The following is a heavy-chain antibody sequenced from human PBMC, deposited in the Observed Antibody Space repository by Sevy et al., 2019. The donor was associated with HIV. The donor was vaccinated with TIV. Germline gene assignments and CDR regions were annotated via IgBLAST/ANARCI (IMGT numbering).Heavy chain of an antibody. CDR1: GFTFSNAW. CDR2: IKSKTDGGTT. CDR3: TTDPALGMVDWLDP. J-gene: IGHJ5*02. V-gene: IGHV3-15*01. D-gene: IGHD7-27*01. Sequence: GGSLRLSCAASGFTFSNAWMSWVRQAPGKGLEWVGRIKSKTDGGTTDYAAPVKGRFTISRDDSKNTLYLQMNSLKTEDTAVYYCTTDPALGMVDWLDPWGQGTLVTVSS.